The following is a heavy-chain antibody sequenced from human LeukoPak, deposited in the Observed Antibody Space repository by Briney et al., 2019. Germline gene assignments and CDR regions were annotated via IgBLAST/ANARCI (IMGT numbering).Heavy chain of an antibody. Sequence: ASVKVSCKASGYTFTSYGISWVRQAPGQGLEWMGWINPNSGGTNYAQKFQGRVTMTRDTSISTAYMELSRLRSDDTAVYYCAIRDIVVVPAARPAFDIWGQGTMVTVSS. CDR3: AIRDIVVVPAARPAFDI. D-gene: IGHD2-2*01. J-gene: IGHJ3*02. CDR1: GYTFTSYG. CDR2: INPNSGGT. V-gene: IGHV1-2*02.